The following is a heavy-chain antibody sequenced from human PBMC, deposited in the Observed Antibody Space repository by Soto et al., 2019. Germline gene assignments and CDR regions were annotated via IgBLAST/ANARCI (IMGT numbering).Heavy chain of an antibody. CDR2: IVVASGNT. V-gene: IGHV1-58*01. CDR1: GFTFFTSA. CDR3: AADPYCGGDCYFDY. D-gene: IGHD2-21*02. J-gene: IGHJ4*02. Sequence: GASVKVSCKASGFTFFTSAVQWVRQARGQRLEWIGWIVVASGNTNYAQQFQERVTITRDMSISTAYMELSSLRSEDTAVHYCAADPYCGGDCYFDYWGQGIMVTVSS.